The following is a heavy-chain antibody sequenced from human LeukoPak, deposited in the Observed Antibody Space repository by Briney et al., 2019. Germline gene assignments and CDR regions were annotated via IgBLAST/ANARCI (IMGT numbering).Heavy chain of an antibody. CDR1: GYTLASYD. D-gene: IGHD3-10*01. CDR3: ATHTYYYSSGSFAY. Sequence: ASVKVSCKASGYTLASYDINWVRQATGQGPEWMGWMNPSSGNTGYAQPFQGRVSMTRDTSTNTAYLELSSLRSEDTAVYYCATHTYYYSSGSFAYWGQGTLVTVSS. J-gene: IGHJ4*02. CDR2: MNPSSGNT. V-gene: IGHV1-8*01.